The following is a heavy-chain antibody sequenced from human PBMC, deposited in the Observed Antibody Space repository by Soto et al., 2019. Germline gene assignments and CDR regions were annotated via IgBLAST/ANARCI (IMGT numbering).Heavy chain of an antibody. CDR1: GFTFSNYW. CDR2: INSDGSTT. CDR3: ARGSRGVLSAFDI. V-gene: IGHV3-74*01. Sequence: EVQLVESGGGLVQPGGSLRLSCAASGFTFSNYWMHWVRQAPGKGLVWVSHINSDGSTTTYADSVKGRFTISRDNAKNTLYLQMNSLRAEDTAVYYCARGSRGVLSAFDIWGQGTMVTVSS. J-gene: IGHJ3*02. D-gene: IGHD3-10*01.